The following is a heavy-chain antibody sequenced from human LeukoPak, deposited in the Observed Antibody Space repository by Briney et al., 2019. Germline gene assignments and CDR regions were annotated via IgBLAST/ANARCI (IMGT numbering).Heavy chain of an antibody. Sequence: SETLSLTCTVSGGSISSYYWSWIRQPPGKGLEWIGSIYYSGSTYYNPSLKSRVTISVDTSKNQFSLKLSSVTAADTAVYYCARQGHVAWYSNYYYYYMDVWGKGTTVTVSS. CDR1: GGSISSYY. J-gene: IGHJ6*03. CDR2: IYYSGST. V-gene: IGHV4-59*05. CDR3: ARQGHVAWYSNYYYYYMDV. D-gene: IGHD4-11*01.